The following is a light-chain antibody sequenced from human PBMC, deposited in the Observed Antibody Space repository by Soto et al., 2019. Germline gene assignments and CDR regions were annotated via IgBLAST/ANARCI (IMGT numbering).Light chain of an antibody. Sequence: EIVTTQSPATLSVSPGERATLSCRASQSVSSNLAWYQQKPGQAPRLLIYGASNRATGIPDRFRGSGSGTEDTLASSRLQPADFAAYYCQEYNNWPPWTFGQGTKVDIK. CDR1: QSVSSN. V-gene: IGKV3-15*01. CDR2: GAS. J-gene: IGKJ1*01. CDR3: QEYNNWPPWT.